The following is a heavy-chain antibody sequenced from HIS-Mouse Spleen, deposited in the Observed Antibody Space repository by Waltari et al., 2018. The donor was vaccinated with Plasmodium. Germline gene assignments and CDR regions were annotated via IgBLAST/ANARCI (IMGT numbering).Heavy chain of an antibody. J-gene: IGHJ3*02. Sequence: QVQLQESGPGLVKPSETLSLTCTVPGGSISSYYWSWIRQPPGKGLEWIGYIYYSGSTNYNPSLKSRVTISVDTSKNQFSLKLSSVTAADTAVYYCARGRYSGSYYYAFDIWGQGTMVTVSS. V-gene: IGHV4-59*01. D-gene: IGHD1-26*01. CDR1: GGSISSYY. CDR2: IYYSGST. CDR3: ARGRYSGSYYYAFDI.